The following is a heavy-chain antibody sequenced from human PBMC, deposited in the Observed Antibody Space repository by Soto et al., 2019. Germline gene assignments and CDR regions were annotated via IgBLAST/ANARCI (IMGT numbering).Heavy chain of an antibody. D-gene: IGHD6-19*01. CDR2: FDPEDGET. V-gene: IGHV1-24*01. Sequence: ASVKVSCKVSGYTLTELSMHWVRQAPGKGLEWMGGFDPEDGETIYAQKFQGRVTMTEDTSTDTAYMELSSLRSEDTAVYYCASLDPVAGRGPAIDYWGQGSLVTVSS. CDR3: ASLDPVAGRGPAIDY. CDR1: GYTLTELS. J-gene: IGHJ4*02.